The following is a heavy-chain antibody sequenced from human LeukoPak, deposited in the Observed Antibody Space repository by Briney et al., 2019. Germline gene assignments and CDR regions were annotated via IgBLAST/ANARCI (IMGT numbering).Heavy chain of an antibody. CDR1: GFTVSSNY. D-gene: IGHD5-12*01. CDR3: ARDGFVGYSGCDRDY. V-gene: IGHV3-66*02. CDR2: IYSGGST. J-gene: IGHJ4*02. Sequence: GGSLRLSCAASGFTVSSNYMSWVRQAPGKGLEWVSVIYSGGSTYYADSVKGRFTISRDNSKNTLYLQMNSLRAEDTAVYYCARDGFVGYSGCDRDYWGQGTLVTVSS.